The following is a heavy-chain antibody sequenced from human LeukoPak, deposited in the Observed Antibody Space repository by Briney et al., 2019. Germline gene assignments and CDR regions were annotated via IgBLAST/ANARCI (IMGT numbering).Heavy chain of an antibody. CDR1: GGSFSGYY. V-gene: IGHV4-34*01. J-gene: IGHJ4*02. CDR3: ARLYYDILTGYLVSIDY. Sequence: PSETLSLTCAVYGGSFSGYYWSWIRQPPGKGLEWIGEINHSGSTNYNPSLKSRVTISVDTSKNQFSLKLSSVTAADTAVYYCARLYYDILTGYLVSIDYWGQGTLVTVSS. CDR2: INHSGST. D-gene: IGHD3-9*01.